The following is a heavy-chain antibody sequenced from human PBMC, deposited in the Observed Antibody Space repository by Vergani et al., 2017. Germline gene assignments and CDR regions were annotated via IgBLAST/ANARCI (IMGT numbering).Heavy chain of an antibody. V-gene: IGHV1-2*02. CDR2: INPNSGGT. J-gene: IGHJ5*02. Sequence: QVQLVQSGAEVKKPGASVKVSCKASGYTFTGYYMHWVRQAPGQGLEWMGWINPNSGGTNYAQKFQGRVTMTRDTSISTAYMELSRLRSDDTAVYYCARESAYCGGDCYSRRWFDPWGQGTLVTVSS. CDR1: GYTFTGYY. CDR3: ARESAYCGGDCYSRRWFDP. D-gene: IGHD2-21*01.